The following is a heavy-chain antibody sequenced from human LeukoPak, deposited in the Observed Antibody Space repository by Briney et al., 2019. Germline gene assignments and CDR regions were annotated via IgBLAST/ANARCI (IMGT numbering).Heavy chain of an antibody. V-gene: IGHV4-4*07. CDR1: GGSTSDYY. CDR3: ARDRDFWSGFFDY. CDR2: IYTSGST. J-gene: IGHJ4*02. Sequence: SETLSLTCIVSGGSTSDYYLSWIRQPAGKGLEWIGRIYTSGSTNYNPSLKSRITMSVDTSKNQFSLKLSSVTAADTAVYYCARDRDFWSGFFDYWGQGTLVTVSS. D-gene: IGHD3-3*01.